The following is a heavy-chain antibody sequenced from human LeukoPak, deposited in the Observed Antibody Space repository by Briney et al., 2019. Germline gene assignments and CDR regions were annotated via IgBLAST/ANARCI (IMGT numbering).Heavy chain of an antibody. D-gene: IGHD5-24*01. Sequence: ESLKISCKGPGYSLTSYWIGWVRQMPGKGLEWMGIIYPGDSDTSQRLSFQGQVTISADKSISTAYLQWSSLKASDTAMYYCARQMATTDIDYWGQGTLVTVSS. J-gene: IGHJ4*02. V-gene: IGHV5-51*01. CDR2: IYPGDSDT. CDR3: ARQMATTDIDY. CDR1: GYSLTSYW.